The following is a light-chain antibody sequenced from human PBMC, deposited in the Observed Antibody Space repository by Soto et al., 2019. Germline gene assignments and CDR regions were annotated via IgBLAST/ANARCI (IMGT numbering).Light chain of an antibody. CDR3: QQYGGSTYT. CDR2: GAS. CDR1: QSVTSNH. Sequence: EIVLTQSPGSLSLSPRERATLSCRASQSVTSNHLAWYQQKPGQAPRLLIYGASRRAAGIPDRFSGSGSGTDFTLTISRLEPEDFAVYHCQQYGGSTYTFGQGTKVEIK. J-gene: IGKJ2*01. V-gene: IGKV3-20*01.